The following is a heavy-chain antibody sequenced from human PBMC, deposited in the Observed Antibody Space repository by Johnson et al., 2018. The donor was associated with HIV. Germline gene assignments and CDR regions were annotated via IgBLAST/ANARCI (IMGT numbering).Heavy chain of an antibody. CDR1: GFTFSNAW. Sequence: VQLVESGGGLVKPGGSLRLSCAASGFTFSNAWMSWVRQAPGKGLEWVGRIKSNTDGGTTDYAAPVKGRFTISRDDSKNTLYLPMNSLKTEDTAVYYCTTDDITGTDDAFDIWGQGTMVTVSS. J-gene: IGHJ3*02. D-gene: IGHD1/OR15-1a*01. CDR3: TTDDITGTDDAFDI. V-gene: IGHV3-15*01. CDR2: IKSNTDGGTT.